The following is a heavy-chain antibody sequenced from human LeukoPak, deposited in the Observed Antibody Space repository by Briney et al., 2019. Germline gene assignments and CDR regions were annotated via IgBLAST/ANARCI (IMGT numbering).Heavy chain of an antibody. V-gene: IGHV3-30-3*01. CDR2: ISYDGSDK. CDR1: GFTFSSYA. CDR3: ARGRTYGMDV. Sequence: GGSLRLSCAASGFTFSSYAMHWVRQAPGKGLEWVAVISYDGSDKYYADSVKGRFTISRDNSKNTLYLQMNSLRAEDTAVYYCARGRTYGMDVWGQGTTVTVSS. J-gene: IGHJ6*02.